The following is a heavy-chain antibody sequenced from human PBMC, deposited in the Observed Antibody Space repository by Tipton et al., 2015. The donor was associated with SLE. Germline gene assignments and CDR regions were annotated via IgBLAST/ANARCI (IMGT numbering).Heavy chain of an antibody. CDR2: IHHSGTT. D-gene: IGHD3-9*01. V-gene: IGHV4-31*02. CDR1: GVSVSSGGYY. Sequence: LRLSCTVSGVSVSSGGYYWNWIRHYPGKGLEWIGSIHHSGTTHYNPSLKSRVTLAVDTSKNQFSLKLSVVTAADTAVYYCVSSGYPLGTFESWGQGTMVTVSS. J-gene: IGHJ3*02. CDR3: VSSGYPLGTFES.